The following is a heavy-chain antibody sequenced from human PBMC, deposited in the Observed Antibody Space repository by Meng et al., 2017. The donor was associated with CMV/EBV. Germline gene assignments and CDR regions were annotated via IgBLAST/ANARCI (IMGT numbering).Heavy chain of an antibody. J-gene: IGHJ6*02. V-gene: IGHV4-61*01. D-gene: IGHD6-6*01. CDR2: IYYSGST. CDR1: GGSVGSGSYY. CDR3: ARGAAARLGYYYYGMDV. Sequence: SETLSLTCTVSGGSVGSGSYYWSWIRQPPGKGLEWIGYIYYSGSTNYNPSLKSRVTISVDTSKNQFSLKLSSVTAADTAVYYCARGAAARLGYYYYGMDVWGQGTTVTVSS.